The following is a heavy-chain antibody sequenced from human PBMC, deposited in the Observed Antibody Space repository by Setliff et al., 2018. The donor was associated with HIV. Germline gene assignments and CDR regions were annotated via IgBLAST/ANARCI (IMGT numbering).Heavy chain of an antibody. CDR2: IYTSGIT. J-gene: IGHJ4*02. CDR1: GDSISSYY. D-gene: IGHD6-6*01. CDR3: ARLAASIAARRRFDY. Sequence: SETLSLTCTVSGDSISSYYWSWIRRPPGKGLEWSGYIYTSGITDYNPSLKSRVTISGDTSKNQFSLKLSSVTAADTAVYYCARLAASIAARRRFDYWGQGTLVTVSS. V-gene: IGHV4-4*08.